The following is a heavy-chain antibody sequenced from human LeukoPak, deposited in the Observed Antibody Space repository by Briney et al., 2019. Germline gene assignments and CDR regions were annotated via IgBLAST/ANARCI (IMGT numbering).Heavy chain of an antibody. J-gene: IGHJ4*02. D-gene: IGHD3-3*01. CDR3: AKVGYDFWSGYYVH. CDR2: ISISGVST. V-gene: IGHV3-23*01. CDR1: GFALTSYA. Sequence: PGGSLRLSCAASGFALTSYAMSWVRQAPGQGLEWVSSISISGVSTYYADSVKGRFTISRDNSKNTLYLQMNSLRAEDTAVYYCAKVGYDFWSGYYVHWGQGTLVTVSS.